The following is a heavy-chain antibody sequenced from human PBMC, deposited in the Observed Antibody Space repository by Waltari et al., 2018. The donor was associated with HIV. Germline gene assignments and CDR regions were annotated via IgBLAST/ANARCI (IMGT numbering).Heavy chain of an antibody. J-gene: IGHJ4*02. CDR3: ARLDDSSGFFFDY. CDR1: GGSISSYY. CDR2: IYYRGST. V-gene: IGHV4-59*01. Sequence: QVQLQESGPGLVKPSETLSLTCTVSGGSISSYYWSWIRQPPGKGLEWIGYIYYRGSTKYNPSLKSRVTISVDTSKNQFSLKLSPVTAADTAVYYCARLDDSSGFFFDYWGQGTLVTVSS. D-gene: IGHD6-19*01.